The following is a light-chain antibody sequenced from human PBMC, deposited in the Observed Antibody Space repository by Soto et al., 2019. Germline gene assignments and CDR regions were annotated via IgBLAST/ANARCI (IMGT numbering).Light chain of an antibody. Sequence: QSALTQPRSVSGSPGQSVTISCTGTSGDVGGYNFVSWYQQHPGKAPTLMIFDVSQRPSGVPDRFSVSKSGNTASLTISGLQADDEAGYYCCSYGGSYTWVFGGGTKLTVL. V-gene: IGLV2-11*01. J-gene: IGLJ3*02. CDR2: DVS. CDR3: CSYGGSYTWV. CDR1: SGDVGGYNF.